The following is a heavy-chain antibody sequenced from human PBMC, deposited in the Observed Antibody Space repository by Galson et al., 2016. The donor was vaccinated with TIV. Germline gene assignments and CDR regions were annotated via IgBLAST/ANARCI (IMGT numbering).Heavy chain of an antibody. CDR2: ISYDGSSK. J-gene: IGHJ4*02. CDR3: ARDPIPGRPDYFDY. Sequence: SLRLSCADAGFTFNYYPMHWVRRAPGKGLEWVGVISYDGSSKYYADSVKGRFTISRDNSKNTLYLQMNSLRPADTAIYYCARDPIPGRPDYFDYWGQGTLVTVSS. CDR1: GFTFNYYP. D-gene: IGHD6-6*01. V-gene: IGHV3-30-3*01.